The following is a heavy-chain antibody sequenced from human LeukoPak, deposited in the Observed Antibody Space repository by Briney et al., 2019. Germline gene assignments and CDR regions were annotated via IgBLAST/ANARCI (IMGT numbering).Heavy chain of an antibody. CDR1: GFTFSGYG. V-gene: IGHV3-33*01. CDR3: ARDFSSGWVDY. J-gene: IGHJ4*02. Sequence: GGSLRLSCAASGFTFSGYGMHWVRQPPGRGLEWVAIIWHDGTDKYYADSVKGRFTVSRDNSRNTLYLQMSSLRVEDTAVYYCARDFSSGWVDYWGQGTLVTVPS. CDR2: IWHDGTDK. D-gene: IGHD6-19*01.